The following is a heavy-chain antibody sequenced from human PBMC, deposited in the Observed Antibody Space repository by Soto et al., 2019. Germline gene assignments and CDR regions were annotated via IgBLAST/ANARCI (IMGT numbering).Heavy chain of an antibody. J-gene: IGHJ4*02. CDR1: GFTFSSYE. CDR3: ATRSQQWIP. CDR2: ISSSVSTI. V-gene: IGHV3-48*03. Sequence: GGSLRLSCAASGFTFSSYEMNWVRQGPGKGLEWVSYISSSVSTIYYAGSVKGRFTISRDNAKNSLYLQMNSLRVEDTAVYYCATRSQQWIPWGQGTLVTVPS. D-gene: IGHD6-19*01.